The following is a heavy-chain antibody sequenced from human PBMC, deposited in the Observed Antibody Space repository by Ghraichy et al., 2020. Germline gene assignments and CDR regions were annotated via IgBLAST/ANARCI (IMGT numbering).Heavy chain of an antibody. CDR2: IYHSGST. D-gene: IGHD6-19*01. Sequence: SLTCTVSGYSISSGYYWGWIRQPPGKGLEWIGSIYHSGSTYYNPSLKSRVTISVDTSKNQFSLKLSSVTAADTAVYYCASSSGWSYYYYGMDVWGQGTTVTVSS. CDR3: ASSSGWSYYYYGMDV. CDR1: GYSISSGYY. V-gene: IGHV4-38-2*02. J-gene: IGHJ6*02.